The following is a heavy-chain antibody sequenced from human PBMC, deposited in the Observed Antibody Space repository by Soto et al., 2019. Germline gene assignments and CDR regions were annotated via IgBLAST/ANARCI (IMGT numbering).Heavy chain of an antibody. D-gene: IGHD1-26*01. J-gene: IGHJ4*02. CDR1: GYRLDRAC. CDR2: IKPGGSDL. V-gene: IGHV5-51*01. Sequence: GESLKISCKGAGYRLDRACIGWVRQMPRKGLEWMGIIKPGGSDLRYSPSFRGQVTISADAAVNTAFLQWNSLKASDTAMYYCARHISYIFDLWGQ. CDR3: ARHISYIFDL.